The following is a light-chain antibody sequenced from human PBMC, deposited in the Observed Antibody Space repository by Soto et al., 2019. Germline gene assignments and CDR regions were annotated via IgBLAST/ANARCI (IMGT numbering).Light chain of an antibody. CDR2: KDP. CDR1: ALAKQY. J-gene: IGLJ1*01. V-gene: IGLV3-25*03. Sequence: SYELTQPSSVSVSPGQTAKITCSGDALAKQYAYWYQQKPGHAPVLVIYKDPERPSGIPERFSGSSSGTTVTLTISAVQAEDEADYYCQSADISGPYVFGIGTKVTVL. CDR3: QSADISGPYV.